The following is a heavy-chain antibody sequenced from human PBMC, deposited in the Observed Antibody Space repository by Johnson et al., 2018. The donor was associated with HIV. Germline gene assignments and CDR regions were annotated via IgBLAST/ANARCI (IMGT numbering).Heavy chain of an antibody. D-gene: IGHD1-26*01. Sequence: VQVVESGGGLVQPGRSLRLSCAASGFTFDDYAMHWVRQAPGKGLEWVSGISWNSGSIGYADSVKGRFTISRDNARNSLYLQMNSLRTEDTALYYCAKAQGSLPVEIYAFDIWGQGTMVTVSS. CDR3: AKAQGSLPVEIYAFDI. V-gene: IGHV3-9*01. CDR2: ISWNSGSI. CDR1: GFTFDDYA. J-gene: IGHJ3*02.